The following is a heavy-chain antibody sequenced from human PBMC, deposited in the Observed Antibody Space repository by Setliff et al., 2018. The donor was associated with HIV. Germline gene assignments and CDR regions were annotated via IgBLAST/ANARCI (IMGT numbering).Heavy chain of an antibody. Sequence: PSETLSLTCTVSGGSISSGGYYWSRIRHHPGKGLEWIGYIYTSGSTNYNPSLKSRVTISVDTSKNQFSLRLSSVTAADTALYYCARLYVVADYYFDYWGQGTLVTVSS. CDR3: ARLYVVADYYFDY. CDR1: GGSISSGGYY. J-gene: IGHJ4*02. V-gene: IGHV4-61*08. CDR2: IYTSGST. D-gene: IGHD6-19*01.